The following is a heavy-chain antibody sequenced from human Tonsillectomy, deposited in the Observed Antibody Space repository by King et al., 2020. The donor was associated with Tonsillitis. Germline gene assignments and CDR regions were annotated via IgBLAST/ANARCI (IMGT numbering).Heavy chain of an antibody. J-gene: IGHJ3*02. Sequence: VQLVESGGGLVQPGGSLRLSCAASGFTFSSYWMNWVRQAPGKGLEWVANIKQDGSEKYYVVSVKGRFTISRDNAKNSLYLQMNSLRGEDTAVYYCARDPGPLYSGSFDAFDIWGQGTMVTVSS. CDR1: GFTFSSYW. V-gene: IGHV3-7*01. CDR3: ARDPGPLYSGSFDAFDI. CDR2: IKQDGSEK. D-gene: IGHD1-26*01.